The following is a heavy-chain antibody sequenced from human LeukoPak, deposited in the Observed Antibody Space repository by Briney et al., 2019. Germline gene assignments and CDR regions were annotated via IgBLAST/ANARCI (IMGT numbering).Heavy chain of an antibody. D-gene: IGHD2-2*01. J-gene: IGHJ4*02. V-gene: IGHV4-34*01. CDR3: ARRSSTQDF. Sequence: PSETLSLTCGVSGGSFSGYYWNWIRQSPGKGLEWIGEINHSGSSSYNPSLKSRVIISVDTSKSHFSLRLNSVTAADTAVYYCARRSSTQDFWGQGTLVTVSS. CDR2: INHSGSS. CDR1: GGSFSGYY.